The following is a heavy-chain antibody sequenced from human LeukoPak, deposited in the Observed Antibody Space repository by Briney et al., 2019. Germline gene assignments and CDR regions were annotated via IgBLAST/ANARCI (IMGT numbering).Heavy chain of an antibody. CDR2: ISSSSTYI. V-gene: IGHV3-21*01. CDR3: ARDGGYRFDP. J-gene: IGHJ5*02. Sequence: GGSLRFSCVASGSGFSFNTYNMIWVRQAPGKGLGWVSSISSSSTYIYYADSVKGRFTISRDNAKNSLYLQMNSLRAEDTAIYYCARDGGYRFDPWGQGTLVTVSS. CDR1: GSGFSFNTYN. D-gene: IGHD3-16*01.